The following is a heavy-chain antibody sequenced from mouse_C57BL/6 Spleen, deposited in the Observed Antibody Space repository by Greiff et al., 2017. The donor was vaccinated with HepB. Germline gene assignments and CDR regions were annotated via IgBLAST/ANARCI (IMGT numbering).Heavy chain of an antibody. Sequence: VQLKESGPELVKPGASVKISCKASGYSFTDYNMNWVKQSNGKSLEWIGVINPNYGTTSYNQKFKGKATLTVDQSSSTAYMQLNSLTSEDSAVYYCARGGEPNYYAMDYWGQGTSVTVSS. J-gene: IGHJ4*01. V-gene: IGHV1-39*01. CDR3: ARGGEPNYYAMDY. D-gene: IGHD6-5*01. CDR2: INPNYGTT. CDR1: GYSFTDYN.